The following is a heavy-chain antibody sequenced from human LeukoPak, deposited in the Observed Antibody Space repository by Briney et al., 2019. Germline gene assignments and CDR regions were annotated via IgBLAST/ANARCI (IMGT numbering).Heavy chain of an antibody. CDR1: GYTFTGYF. Sequence: ASVKVSCKASGYTFTGYFIHWVRQAPGQGLEWMGWINPNSGGTNYAQKFQGRVTMTRDTSISTAYMELSRLRSDDTAVYYCARERWQQYYYDSSGPDEGAFDIWGQGTMVTVSS. CDR3: ARERWQQYYYDSSGPDEGAFDI. V-gene: IGHV1-2*02. D-gene: IGHD3-22*01. J-gene: IGHJ3*02. CDR2: INPNSGGT.